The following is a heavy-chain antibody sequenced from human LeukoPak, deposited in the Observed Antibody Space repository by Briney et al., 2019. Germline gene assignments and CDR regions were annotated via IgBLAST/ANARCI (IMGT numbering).Heavy chain of an antibody. V-gene: IGHV4-59*01. J-gene: IGHJ4*02. D-gene: IGHD3-10*01. Sequence: PSETLSLTCTVSGGSISSYYWSWIRQPPGKGLEWIGYIYYSGRTNYNPSLKSRVTISVDTSKNQFSLKLSSVTAADTAMYYCARGGGSGSYYRYFDYWGQGTMVTVSS. CDR3: ARGGGSGSYYRYFDY. CDR1: GGSISSYY. CDR2: IYYSGRT.